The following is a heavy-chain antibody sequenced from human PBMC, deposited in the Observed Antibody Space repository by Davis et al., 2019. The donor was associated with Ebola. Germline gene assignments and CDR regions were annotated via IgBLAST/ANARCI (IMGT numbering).Heavy chain of an antibody. CDR1: GYTFSDYS. V-gene: IGHV1-46*01. CDR2: LNSRDGTT. Sequence: ASVKVSCKASGYTFSDYSMHWVRQAPGPGLEWMGVLNSRDGTTAYAQKFQGRFTLTRDTSTSTVYMELSSLRSEDTAIYYCAREGYCNSPSCHSFDYWGQGTLVAVSS. CDR3: AREGYCNSPSCHSFDY. J-gene: IGHJ4*02. D-gene: IGHD2-2*01.